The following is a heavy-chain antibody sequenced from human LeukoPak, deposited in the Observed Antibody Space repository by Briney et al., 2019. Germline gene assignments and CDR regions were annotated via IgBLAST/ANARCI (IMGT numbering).Heavy chain of an antibody. Sequence: ASVKVSCKASGYTFTGNYMDWVRQAPGQGLEWMGWINPNSGGTNYAQKFQGRVTMTRDTSISTAYMELSRLRSDDTAVYYCARAPGIAAAGPLGYWGQGTLVTVSS. CDR1: GYTFTGNY. V-gene: IGHV1-2*02. D-gene: IGHD6-13*01. CDR3: ARAPGIAAAGPLGY. J-gene: IGHJ4*02. CDR2: INPNSGGT.